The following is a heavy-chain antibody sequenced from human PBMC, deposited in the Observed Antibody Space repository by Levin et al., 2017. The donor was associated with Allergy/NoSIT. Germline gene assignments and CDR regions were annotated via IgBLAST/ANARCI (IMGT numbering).Heavy chain of an antibody. CDR1: GGTFSSYA. D-gene: IGHD1-26*01. V-gene: IGHV1-69*13. Sequence: GASVKVSCKASGGTFSSYAISWVRQAPGQGLEWMGGIIPIFGTANYAQKFQGRVTITADESTSTAYMELSSLRSEDTAVYYCARADRVGAVVWWYFDLWGRGTLVTVSS. CDR2: IIPIFGTA. CDR3: ARADRVGAVVWWYFDL. J-gene: IGHJ2*01.